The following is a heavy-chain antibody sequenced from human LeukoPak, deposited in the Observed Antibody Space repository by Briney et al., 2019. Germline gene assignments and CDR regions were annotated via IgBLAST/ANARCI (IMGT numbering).Heavy chain of an antibody. CDR3: ARGITMVRGVIDYYYYGMDV. J-gene: IGHJ6*04. Sequence: SVKVSCNACGGTFSSYAISWVRQAPGQGLEWMGGILPIFGTANYAQKFQGRVTITADESTSTAYMELSSLRSEDTAVYCCARGITMVRGVIDYYYYGMDVWGKGTTVTVSS. CDR2: ILPIFGTA. V-gene: IGHV1-69*13. CDR1: GGTFSSYA. D-gene: IGHD3-10*01.